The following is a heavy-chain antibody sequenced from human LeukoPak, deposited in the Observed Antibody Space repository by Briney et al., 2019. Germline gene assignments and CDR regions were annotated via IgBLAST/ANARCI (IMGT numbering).Heavy chain of an antibody. D-gene: IGHD3-10*01. J-gene: IGHJ3*02. CDR2: ISSSSSYI. Sequence: GGSLRLSCAASGFTFSSYSMNWVRQAPGKGLEWVSSISSSSSYIYYADSVKGRFTISRDNAKNSLYLQMNSLRAEDTAVYYCARDPIYYGSGSYYNKGDAFDTWGQGTMVTVSS. V-gene: IGHV3-21*01. CDR1: GFTFSSYS. CDR3: ARDPIYYGSGSYYNKGDAFDT.